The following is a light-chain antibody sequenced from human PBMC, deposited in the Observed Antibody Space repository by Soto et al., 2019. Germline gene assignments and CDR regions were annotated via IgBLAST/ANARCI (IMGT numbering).Light chain of an antibody. J-gene: IGLJ1*01. CDR3: NSYTSSTTYV. CDR2: DVS. CDR1: SSDVGDYNY. Sequence: QSALTQPASVSGSPGQSITIACTGTSSDVGDYNYVSWYQQHPGKAPKLIIYDVSNRPSGASNRFSGSKSGNTASLTISGLQAEDEADYYCNSYTSSTTYVFGTGTKVTVL. V-gene: IGLV2-14*03.